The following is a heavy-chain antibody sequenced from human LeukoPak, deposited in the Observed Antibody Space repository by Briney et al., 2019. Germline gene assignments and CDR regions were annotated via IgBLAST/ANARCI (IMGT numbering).Heavy chain of an antibody. CDR1: GFTFSSYA. J-gene: IGHJ4*02. V-gene: IGHV3-23*01. CDR3: AKDRGSGGYYDSSGYYDY. D-gene: IGHD3-22*01. Sequence: GGSLRLSCAASGFTFSSYAMSWVRQAPGKGLEWVSAISGSGGSTYYADSVKGRFTISRDNSKNTLYLQMNSLRAEDTAVYYCAKDRGSGGYYDSSGYYDYWGQGTLVTVSS. CDR2: ISGSGGST.